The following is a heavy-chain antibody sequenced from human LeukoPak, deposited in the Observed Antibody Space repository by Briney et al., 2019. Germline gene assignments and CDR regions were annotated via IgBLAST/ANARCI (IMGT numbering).Heavy chain of an antibody. CDR1: GYTLTELS. J-gene: IGHJ6*02. CDR3: AKDIGESSSCLDV. CDR2: FDPEDGET. V-gene: IGHV1-24*01. D-gene: IGHD6-13*01. Sequence: ASVKVSCKVSGYTLTELSMHWVRQAPGKGLEWMGGFDPEDGETIYAQKFQGRVTMTEDTSTDTAYMELSSLRSEDTALYYCAKDIGESSSCLDVWGQGTTVTVSS.